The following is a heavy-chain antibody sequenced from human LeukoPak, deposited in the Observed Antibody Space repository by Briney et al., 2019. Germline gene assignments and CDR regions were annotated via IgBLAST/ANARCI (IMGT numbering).Heavy chain of an antibody. CDR3: ARRFRVRPYSGSYYYYYYYMYA. CDR2: IYYSGST. D-gene: IGHD1-26*01. J-gene: IGHJ6*03. V-gene: IGHV4-59*01. CDR1: GGSISSYY. Sequence: SETLSLTCTVSGGSISSYYWSWIRQPPGKGLEWIGYIYYSGSTNYNPSLKSRVTISVDTSKNQFSLKLSSVTAADTAVYYCARRFRVRPYSGSYYYYYYYMYAGDKGTTVTVSS.